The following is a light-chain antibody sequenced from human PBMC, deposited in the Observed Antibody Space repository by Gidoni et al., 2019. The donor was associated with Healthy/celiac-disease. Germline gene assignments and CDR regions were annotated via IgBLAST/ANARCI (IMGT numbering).Light chain of an antibody. CDR1: QSVLYSSNNKNY. CDR3: QQYYRTPYT. J-gene: IGKJ2*01. Sequence: DIVVTQSPDSLVVSLDERATISCKSSQSVLYSSNNKNYLAWYQQKPGQPPRLLIYWASTRESGVPDRFSGSGSGTDFTLTITGLQAEDVAVYFCQQYYRTPYTFGQXTKLEIK. CDR2: WAS. V-gene: IGKV4-1*01.